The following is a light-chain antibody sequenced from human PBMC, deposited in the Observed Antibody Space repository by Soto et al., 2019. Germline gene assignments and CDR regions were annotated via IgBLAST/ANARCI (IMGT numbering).Light chain of an antibody. J-gene: IGKJ1*01. Sequence: IVLTQYTGTLSLSPGDRVTLSCRASQYINTRLAWYQHRPGQAPRLLIYQTSIRAAGIPARFSASGTGTDFTLTISDVQPEDFAVYYCHQRQSWPRTFAQGTKVAIK. CDR3: HQRQSWPRT. CDR1: QYINTR. CDR2: QTS. V-gene: IGKV3-11*01.